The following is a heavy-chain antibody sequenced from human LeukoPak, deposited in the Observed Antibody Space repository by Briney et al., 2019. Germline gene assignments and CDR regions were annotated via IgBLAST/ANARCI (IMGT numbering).Heavy chain of an antibody. J-gene: IGHJ4*02. Sequence: GESLQISCKTSGYTFTDYWIGWVRQMPGKGLEWMGIVWPDDSDTRYSSSFQGQVTISADKSTATAFLQWGSLKASDTAIYYCARNSYYDSSGYYENFDYWGQGTLVTVSS. CDR1: GYTFTDYW. V-gene: IGHV5-51*01. CDR3: ARNSYYDSSGYYENFDY. D-gene: IGHD3-22*01. CDR2: VWPDDSDT.